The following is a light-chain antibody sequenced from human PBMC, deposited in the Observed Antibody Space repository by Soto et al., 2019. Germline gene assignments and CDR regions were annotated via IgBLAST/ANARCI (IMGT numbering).Light chain of an antibody. CDR3: QQYNSYWT. CDR2: DAS. J-gene: IGKJ1*01. V-gene: IGKV1-5*01. Sequence: DIPLTQSPATLSASDGDRVTITCRASQSISSWLAWYQQKPGKAPKVLIYDASTLKSGVPSRFSGSGSGTDFTLTISSLQPDDFAIYYCQQYNSYWTFGQGTKVDIK. CDR1: QSISSW.